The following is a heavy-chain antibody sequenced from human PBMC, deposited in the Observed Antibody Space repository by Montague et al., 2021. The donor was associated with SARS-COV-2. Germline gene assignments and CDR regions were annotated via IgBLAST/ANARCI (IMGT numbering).Heavy chain of an antibody. J-gene: IGHJ4*02. V-gene: IGHV4-34*01. Sequence: ETLSLTCAVYGGSFSGYYWSWIRQPPGKGLEWIGEINHSGSTNYNPSLKSRVTISVDTSKNQFSLKLSSVTAVDTAVYYCARGSTVTHYWGQGTLVTVSS. CDR2: INHSGST. D-gene: IGHD4-17*01. CDR1: GGSFSGYY. CDR3: ARGSTVTHY.